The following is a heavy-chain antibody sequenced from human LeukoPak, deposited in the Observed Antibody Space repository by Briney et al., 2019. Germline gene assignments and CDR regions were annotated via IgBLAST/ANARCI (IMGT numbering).Heavy chain of an antibody. J-gene: IGHJ4*02. V-gene: IGHV3-20*04. CDR1: GFTFDDYG. CDR3: ARDLETRGSYSVDY. Sequence: GGPLRLSCAASGFTFDDYGMSWVRQAPGKGLEWVSSINWNGGSTGYADSLKGRFTISRDNAKNSLYLQMNSLRAEDTALYYCARDLETRGSYSVDYWGQGTLVTVSS. CDR2: INWNGGST. D-gene: IGHD1-26*01.